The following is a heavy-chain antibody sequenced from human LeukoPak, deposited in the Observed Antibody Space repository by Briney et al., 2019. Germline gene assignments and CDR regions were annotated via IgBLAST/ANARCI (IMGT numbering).Heavy chain of an antibody. V-gene: IGHV1-8*02. J-gene: IGHJ4*02. Sequence: ASVKVSCKASGYTFTSYDINWVRQATGQGLEWMGWMNPNSGNTGYAQKFQGRVTMTEDTSTDTAYMELSSLRSEDTAVYYCATVYCGGDCYSRGDYYFDYWGQGTLVTVSS. CDR3: ATVYCGGDCYSRGDYYFDY. D-gene: IGHD2-21*02. CDR1: GYTFTSYD. CDR2: MNPNSGNT.